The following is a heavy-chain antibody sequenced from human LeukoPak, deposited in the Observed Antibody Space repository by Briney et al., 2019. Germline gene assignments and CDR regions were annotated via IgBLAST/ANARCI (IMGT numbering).Heavy chain of an antibody. Sequence: GGSLRLSCAASGFAFSTYSMNWVRQAPGNGLEWVSSISSSAATIHYADSVKGRFTISWDNAKKSLYLEMNTLRAEDTAIYYCACPYRSRFDYWGQGTLVTVSS. CDR1: GFAFSTYS. CDR2: ISSSAATI. V-gene: IGHV3-48*04. J-gene: IGHJ4*02. CDR3: ACPYRSRFDY. D-gene: IGHD6-13*01.